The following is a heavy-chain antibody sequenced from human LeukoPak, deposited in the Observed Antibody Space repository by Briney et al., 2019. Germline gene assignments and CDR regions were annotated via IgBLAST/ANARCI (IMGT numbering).Heavy chain of an antibody. J-gene: IGHJ5*02. CDR1: GGSISSYY. CDR2: IYYSGST. CDR3: ARHPYSSSWYLGWFDP. V-gene: IGHV4-59*01. Sequence: KSSETLSLTCTVSGGSISSYYWSWIRQPPGKGLEWIGYIYYSGSTNYNPSLKSRVTISVDTSKNQFSLKLSSVTAAGTAVYYCARHPYSSSWYLGWFDPWGQGTLVTVSS. D-gene: IGHD6-13*01.